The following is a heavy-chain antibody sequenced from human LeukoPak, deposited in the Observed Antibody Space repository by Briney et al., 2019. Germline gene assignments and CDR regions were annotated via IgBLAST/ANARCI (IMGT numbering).Heavy chain of an antibody. J-gene: IGHJ4*02. CDR3: TRAGRYCSGGSCYSFY. Sequence: GGSLRLSCTASGFTFGDYAMSWFRQAPGEGLEWVGFIRSKAHGGTTEYAASVKGRSAISRDDSKSIAYLQMDSLKTEDTAVYYCTRAGRYCSGGSCYSFYWGQGTLVTVSS. CDR2: IRSKAHGGTT. D-gene: IGHD2-15*01. CDR1: GFTFGDYA. V-gene: IGHV3-49*03.